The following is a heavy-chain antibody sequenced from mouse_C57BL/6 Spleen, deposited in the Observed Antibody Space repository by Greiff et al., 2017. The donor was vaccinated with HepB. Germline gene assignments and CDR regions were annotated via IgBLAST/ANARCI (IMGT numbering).Heavy chain of an antibody. V-gene: IGHV5-6*01. Sequence: EVMLVESGGDLVKPGGSLKLTCAASGFTFSSYGLSWVRQTPDKRLEWVATISSGGSYTYSSDSVKGRFTIYRDNANNTLYLQMSSLKSEDTAMYYCARHEDTTVVAHFDYWGQGTTLTVSS. CDR2: ISSGGSYT. CDR3: ARHEDTTVVAHFDY. D-gene: IGHD1-1*01. CDR1: GFTFSSYG. J-gene: IGHJ2*01.